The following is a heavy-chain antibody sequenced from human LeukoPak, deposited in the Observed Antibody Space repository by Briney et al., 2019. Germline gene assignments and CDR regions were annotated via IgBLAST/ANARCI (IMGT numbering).Heavy chain of an antibody. CDR2: IRYDGSNK. CDR3: TPYYDSSGYYPSDY. CDR1: GFTFSSYG. V-gene: IGHV3-30*02. D-gene: IGHD3-22*01. J-gene: IGHJ4*02. Sequence: GGSLRLSCAASGFTFSSYGMHWVRQAPGKGLEWVAFIRYDGSNKYYADSVKGRFTISRDNSKNTLYLQMNSLKTEDTAVYYCTPYYDSSGYYPSDYWGQGTLVTVSS.